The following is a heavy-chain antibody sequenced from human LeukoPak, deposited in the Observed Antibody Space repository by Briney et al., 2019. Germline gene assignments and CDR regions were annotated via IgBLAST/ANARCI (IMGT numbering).Heavy chain of an antibody. CDR2: IIPIFGTA. D-gene: IGHD2-21*01. CDR3: ARETAYCGGDCYLGYFQH. J-gene: IGHJ1*01. Sequence: ASVKASCKASGGTFSSYAISWVRQAPGQGLEWMGGIIPIFGTANYAQKFQGRVTITTDESTSTAYMELSSLRSEDTAVYYCARETAYCGGDCYLGYFQHWGQGTLVTVSS. CDR1: GGTFSSYA. V-gene: IGHV1-69*05.